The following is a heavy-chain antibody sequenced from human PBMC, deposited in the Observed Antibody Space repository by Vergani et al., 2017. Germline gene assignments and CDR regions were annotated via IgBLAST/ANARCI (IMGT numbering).Heavy chain of an antibody. J-gene: IGHJ3*02. D-gene: IGHD3-22*01. CDR2: ISWNSGST. Sequence: EVQLVESGGGLVQPGGSLRLSCAASGFTFDDYGMSWVRQAPGKGLEWVSGISWNSGSTGYADSVKGRFTISRDNAKNSLYLQMNSLRAEDTALYYCAKDISSSGTGDAFDIWGQGTMVTVSS. CDR1: GFTFDDYG. V-gene: IGHV3-9*01. CDR3: AKDISSSGTGDAFDI.